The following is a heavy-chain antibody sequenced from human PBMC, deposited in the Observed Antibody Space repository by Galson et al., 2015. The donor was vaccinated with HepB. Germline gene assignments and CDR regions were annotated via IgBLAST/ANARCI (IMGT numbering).Heavy chain of an antibody. CDR2: IKQDGSEK. CDR3: ARESRYSGSYYARFGAYYFDY. Sequence: SLRLSCAASGFTFSSYWMSWVRQAPGKGLEWVANIKQDGSEKYYVDSVKGRFTISRDNAKNSLYLQMNSLRAEDTAVYYCARESRYSGSYYARFGAYYFDYWGQGTLVTVSS. V-gene: IGHV3-7*03. CDR1: GFTFSSYW. D-gene: IGHD1-26*01. J-gene: IGHJ4*02.